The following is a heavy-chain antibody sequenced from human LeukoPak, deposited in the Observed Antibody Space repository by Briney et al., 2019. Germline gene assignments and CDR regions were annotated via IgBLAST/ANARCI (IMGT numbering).Heavy chain of an antibody. CDR2: ISWDGGST. D-gene: IGHD3-9*01. J-gene: IGHJ4*02. V-gene: IGHV3-43D*03. CDR3: ASILTGYHRDY. Sequence: GGSLRLSCAASGFTFDDYAMHWVRQAPGKGLEWVSLISWDGGSTYYADSVKGRFTISRDNAKNSLYLQMNSLRAEDTAVYYCASILTGYHRDYWGQGTLVTVSS. CDR1: GFTFDDYA.